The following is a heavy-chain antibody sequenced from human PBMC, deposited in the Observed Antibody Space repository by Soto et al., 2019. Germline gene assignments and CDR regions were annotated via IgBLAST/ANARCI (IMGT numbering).Heavy chain of an antibody. CDR2: IIPIFGTA. CDR3: AATYYYDSSGYYWGGH. Sequence: QVQLVQSGADVKKPGSSVKVSCKASGGAFSSYAISWVRQAPGQGLEWMGGIIPIFGTANYAQKFQGRVTITADESTSTAYMELSSLRSEDTAVYYCAATYYYDSSGYYWGGHWGQGTLVTVSS. V-gene: IGHV1-69*01. D-gene: IGHD3-22*01. CDR1: GGAFSSYA. J-gene: IGHJ4*02.